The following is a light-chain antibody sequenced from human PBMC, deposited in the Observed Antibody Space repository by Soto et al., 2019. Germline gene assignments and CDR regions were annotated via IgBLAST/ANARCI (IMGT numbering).Light chain of an antibody. CDR3: QQYDNWPPFT. Sequence: ELVMTQSPATLSVSPGERATLSCRASQSVGSHLAWYQQRPGQAPRLLIYGASYRATGIPARFSGSGSGTDFTLTISSLQSEDFAVYYCQQYDNWPPFTVGPGTKVDIK. CDR2: GAS. J-gene: IGKJ3*01. V-gene: IGKV3-15*01. CDR1: QSVGSH.